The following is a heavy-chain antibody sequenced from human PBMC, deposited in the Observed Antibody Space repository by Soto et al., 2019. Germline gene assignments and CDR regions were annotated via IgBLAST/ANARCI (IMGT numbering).Heavy chain of an antibody. J-gene: IGHJ4*02. V-gene: IGHV4-59*01. CDR1: GGSISSYY. D-gene: IGHD2-8*01. CDR2: IYYSGST. Sequence: SETLSLTCTVSGGSISSYYWSWIRQPPGKGLEWIGYIYYSGSTNYNPSLQDRVTITIDTSASTAYMEMSSLRSEDTAIYYCARDIFGLLNKGVSDFWGQGTLVTVSS. CDR3: ARDIFGLLNKGVSDF.